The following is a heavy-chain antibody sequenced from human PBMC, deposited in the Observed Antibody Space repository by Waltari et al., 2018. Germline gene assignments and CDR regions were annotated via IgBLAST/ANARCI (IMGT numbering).Heavy chain of an antibody. CDR1: GSTFTAYY. J-gene: IGHJ4*02. CDR3: AXAYDSTDYPFDX. Sequence: VQXXQSGXEVKKPXASVKVSCKXYGSTFTAYYMHWVRQAPGKGLEWKGWINXNSGGXNYAQKFQGRXTMTRDTSISTANMELSXLRSDDTAXYXCAXAYDSTDYPFDXWGQGTLVTVSS. D-gene: IGHD3-22*01. CDR2: INXNSGGX. V-gene: IGHV1-2*02.